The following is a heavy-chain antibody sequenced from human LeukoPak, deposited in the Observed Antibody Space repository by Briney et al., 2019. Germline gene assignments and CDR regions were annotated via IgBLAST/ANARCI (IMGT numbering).Heavy chain of an antibody. CDR3: AKVGLLWFGELSWDFDY. D-gene: IGHD3-10*01. CDR1: GFTFDDYA. Sequence: GGSLRLSCAASGFTFDDYAMHWVRQAPGKGLEWVSGISWNSGSIGYADSVKGRFTISRDNAKNSLYLQMNSLRAEDTAVYYCAKVGLLWFGELSWDFDYWGQGTLVTVSS. CDR2: ISWNSGSI. J-gene: IGHJ4*02. V-gene: IGHV3-9*01.